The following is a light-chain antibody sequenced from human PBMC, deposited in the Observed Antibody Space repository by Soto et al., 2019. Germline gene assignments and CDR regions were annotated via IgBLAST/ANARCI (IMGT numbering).Light chain of an antibody. V-gene: IGLV1-47*01. CDR1: SSNIGSNY. CDR2: RNN. J-gene: IGLJ1*01. CDR3: AAWDDSLSGLF. Sequence: QSVLTQPPSASGTPGQGVTISCSGSSSNIGSNYVYWHQQLPGTAPKLLIYRNNQRPSGVPDRFSGSKSGTSASLAISGLRSDDEADYYCAAWDDSLSGLFFGTGTKLTVL.